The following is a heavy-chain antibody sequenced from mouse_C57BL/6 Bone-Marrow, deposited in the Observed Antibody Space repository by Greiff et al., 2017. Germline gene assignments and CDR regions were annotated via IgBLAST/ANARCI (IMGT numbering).Heavy chain of an antibody. CDR1: GYTFTEYT. J-gene: IGHJ3*01. Sequence: VQLQQSGAELVKPGASVKLSCKASGYTFTEYTIHWVKQRSGQGLEWIGWFYPGSGSIKYNEKFKDKATLTADKSSSTVYMELSRLTAEDSAVYFCARHSYYYGSTRAWFAYWGQGTLVTVSA. D-gene: IGHD1-1*01. CDR3: ARHSYYYGSTRAWFAY. CDR2: FYPGSGSI. V-gene: IGHV1-62-2*01.